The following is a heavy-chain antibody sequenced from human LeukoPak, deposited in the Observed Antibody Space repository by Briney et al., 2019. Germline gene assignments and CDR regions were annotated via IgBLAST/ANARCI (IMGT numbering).Heavy chain of an antibody. CDR2: IYTSGST. CDR1: GGSISSGSYY. CDR3: ARGPPPDFDC. V-gene: IGHV4-61*02. Sequence: PSQTQSLTCTVSGGSISSGSYYWSWIRQPAGKGLEWIGRIYTSGSTNYNPSLKSRVTISVDTSKNQFSLKLSSVTAADTAVYYCARGPPPDFDCWGQGTLVTVSS. J-gene: IGHJ4*02.